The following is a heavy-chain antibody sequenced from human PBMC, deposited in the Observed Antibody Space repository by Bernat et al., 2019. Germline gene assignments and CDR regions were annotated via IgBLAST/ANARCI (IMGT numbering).Heavy chain of an antibody. D-gene: IGHD3-22*01. J-gene: IGHJ4*02. V-gene: IGHV1-58*02. Sequence: QLVQSGAEVKKPGASVKVSCKASGYTFTSSAMQWVRQARGQRLEWIGWIVVGSGNTNYAQKFQERVTITRDMSTSTAYMELSSLRSEDTAVYYCAATYYYDSSGYHGYFDYWGQGTLVTVSS. CDR2: IVVGSGNT. CDR1: GYTFTSSA. CDR3: AATYYYDSSGYHGYFDY.